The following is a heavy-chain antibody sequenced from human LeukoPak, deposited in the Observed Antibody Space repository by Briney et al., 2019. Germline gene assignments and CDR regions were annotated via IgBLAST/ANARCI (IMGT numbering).Heavy chain of an antibody. V-gene: IGHV1-69*01. D-gene: IGHD5-12*01. J-gene: IGHJ5*02. Sequence: SVKVSCKASGGTFSSYAISWVRQAPGEALEWMGGIIPIFGTANYAQKFQGRVTITADESTSTAYMELSSLRSEDTSVYYCARYMRSVAIHTNWFDPWGQGTLVTVSS. CDR2: IIPIFGTA. CDR3: ARYMRSVAIHTNWFDP. CDR1: GGTFSSYA.